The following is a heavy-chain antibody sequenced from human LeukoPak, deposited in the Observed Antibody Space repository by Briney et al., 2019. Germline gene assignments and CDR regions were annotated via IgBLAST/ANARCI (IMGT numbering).Heavy chain of an antibody. CDR2: IISVSNTI. Sequence: GSLRLSCAASGFIFSTYSMTWVRQAPGKGLEWVAYIISVSNTIYYADSVKGRFAVSRDNAKNSLFLQMNSLRAEDTAIYYCARNGALGSCSGGSCPLDYWGQGTLVSLSS. J-gene: IGHJ4*02. D-gene: IGHD2-15*01. CDR3: ARNGALGSCSGGSCPLDY. V-gene: IGHV3-48*01. CDR1: GFIFSTYS.